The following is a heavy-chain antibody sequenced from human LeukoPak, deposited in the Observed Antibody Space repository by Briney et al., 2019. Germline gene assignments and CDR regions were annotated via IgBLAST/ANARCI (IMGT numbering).Heavy chain of an antibody. CDR3: TRHPNYYDSSGVPFDY. CDR1: GFTFSGSA. CDR2: IRSKANSYAT. Sequence: GGSLRLSCAASGFTFSGSAMHWVRQASGKGLEWVGRIRSKANSYATAYAASVKGRFTISRDDSKNTAYLQMNSLKTEDTAVYYCTRHPNYYDSSGVPFDYWGQGTLVTASS. J-gene: IGHJ4*02. D-gene: IGHD3-22*01. V-gene: IGHV3-73*01.